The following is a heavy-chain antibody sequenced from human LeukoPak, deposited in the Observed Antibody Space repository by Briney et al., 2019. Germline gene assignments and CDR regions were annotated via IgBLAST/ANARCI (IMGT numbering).Heavy chain of an antibody. CDR2: IRSDGSTI. D-gene: IGHD3-10*01. V-gene: IGHV3-48*03. J-gene: IGHJ4*02. CDR3: AREDASGSLFDY. Sequence: PGGSLRLSCAASGFTFSSYHMNWVRQAPGKGLEWISYIRSDGSTIYYAVSVRGRFTISRDNAKNSLFLQMDSLRAEDTAVYYCAREDASGSLFDYWGQGTLVTVSS. CDR1: GFTFSSYH.